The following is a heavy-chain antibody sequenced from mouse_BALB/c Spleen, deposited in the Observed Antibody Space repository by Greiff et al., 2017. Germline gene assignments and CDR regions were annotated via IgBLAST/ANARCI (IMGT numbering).Heavy chain of an antibody. Sequence: DVKLQESGPGLVKPSQSLSLTCSVTGYSITSGYYWNWIRQFPGNKLEWMGYISYDGSNNYNPSLKNRISITRDTSKNQFFLKLNSVTTEDTATYYCARVNYYGSYFDYWGQGTTLTVSS. CDR1: GYSITSGYY. CDR2: ISYDGSN. V-gene: IGHV3-6*02. CDR3: ARVNYYGSYFDY. D-gene: IGHD1-1*01. J-gene: IGHJ2*01.